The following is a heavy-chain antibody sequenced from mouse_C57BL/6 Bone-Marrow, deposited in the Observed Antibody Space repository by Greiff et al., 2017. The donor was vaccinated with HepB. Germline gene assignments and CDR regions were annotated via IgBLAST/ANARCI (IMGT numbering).Heavy chain of an antibody. D-gene: IGHD2-5*01. CDR3: GSNWNRAWFAD. J-gene: IGHJ3*01. CDR1: GFTFSSYA. V-gene: IGHV5-4*03. CDR2: ISDGGSYT. Sequence: EVKLVESGGGLVKPGGSLKLSCAASGFTFSSYAMSWVRQTPGKRLEWVATISDGGSYTYYPDNVKGRFTISRDNAKNNLYLQMSHLKSEDTAMYYCGSNWNRAWFADWGQGTMVTVSA.